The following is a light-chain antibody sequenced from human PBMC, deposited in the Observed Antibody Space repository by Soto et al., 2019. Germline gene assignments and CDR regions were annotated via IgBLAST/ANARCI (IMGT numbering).Light chain of an antibody. V-gene: IGLV1-40*01. CDR3: QSYASSLSGYV. CDR2: LNN. J-gene: IGLJ1*01. CDR1: SSNIGAGYD. Sequence: QSVLTQPPSVSGAPGQRVTISCTGSSSNIGAGYDVHWYQQLPGTAPKLLIYLNNNRPSGVPDRFSGSKSGTSASLAITGLQAEDEADYYCQSYASSLSGYVFGTGTKVPVL.